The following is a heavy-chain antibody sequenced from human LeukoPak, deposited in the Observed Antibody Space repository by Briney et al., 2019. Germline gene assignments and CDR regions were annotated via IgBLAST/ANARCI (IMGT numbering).Heavy chain of an antibody. Sequence: GRSLRLSCTASGFTFSNYSIHWVRQAPGKGLEWVAVIWYDGSNKYYADSVKGRFTISRDNSKNTLYLQVNSLRAEDTAVYYCARGPGYCSSTSCYPPTGFDYWGQGTLVTVSS. D-gene: IGHD2-2*01. J-gene: IGHJ4*02. CDR2: IWYDGSNK. CDR1: GFTFSNYS. CDR3: ARGPGYCSSTSCYPPTGFDY. V-gene: IGHV3-33*08.